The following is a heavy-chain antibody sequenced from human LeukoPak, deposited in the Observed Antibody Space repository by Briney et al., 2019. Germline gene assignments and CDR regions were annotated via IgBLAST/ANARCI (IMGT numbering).Heavy chain of an antibody. Sequence: SETPSLTCSVSGGSVSYYYWSWIRQSPGKGLEWMGYIFYSGSTTYNPSLNSRLTMSVDTSKNQFSLKLTSVTAADTAVYFCARHGYNSTCGLCDAFDIWGQGTMVTVSS. J-gene: IGHJ3*02. CDR3: ARHGYNSTCGLCDAFDI. CDR2: IFYSGST. V-gene: IGHV4-59*08. D-gene: IGHD2/OR15-2a*01. CDR1: GGSVSYYY.